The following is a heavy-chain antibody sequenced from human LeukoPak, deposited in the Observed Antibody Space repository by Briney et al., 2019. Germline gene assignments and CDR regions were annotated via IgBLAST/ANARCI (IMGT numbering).Heavy chain of an antibody. J-gene: IGHJ5*02. Sequence: GGSLRLSCAASGFTFSSYWMSWVRQAPGKGLEWVANIKQDGSEKYYVDSVKGRFTISRDNAKNSLYLQMNSLRAEDTAVYYCARDRRQLWFSNWLDPWGQGTLVTVSS. CDR1: GFTFSSYW. CDR3: ARDRRQLWFSNWLDP. CDR2: IKQDGSEK. D-gene: IGHD5-18*01. V-gene: IGHV3-7*01.